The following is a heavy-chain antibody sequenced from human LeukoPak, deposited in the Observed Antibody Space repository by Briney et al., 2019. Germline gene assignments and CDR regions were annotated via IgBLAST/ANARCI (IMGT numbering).Heavy chain of an antibody. CDR2: IYYSGST. CDR1: GGSISSSSYY. CDR3: ARLRNYYDSSGYYYYYYGMDV. J-gene: IGHJ6*02. V-gene: IGHV4-39*01. Sequence: SETLSLTCTVSGGSISSSSYYWGWIRQPPGKGLEWIGSIYYSGSTYYNPSLKSRVTISVDTSKNQFSLKLSSVTAADTAVYYCARLRNYYDSSGYYYYYYGMDVWGQGTTVTVSS. D-gene: IGHD3-22*01.